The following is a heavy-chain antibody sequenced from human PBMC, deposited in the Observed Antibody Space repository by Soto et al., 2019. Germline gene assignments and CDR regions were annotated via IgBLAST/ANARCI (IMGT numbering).Heavy chain of an antibody. CDR1: GFTLSSYG. CDR2: ISYDEINK. V-gene: IGHV3-30*18. Sequence: GGSLRLSCAASGFTLSSYGMHWVRQAPGKGLEWVAIISYDEINKYYADSVKGRFTISRDNSKNTLYLQMNSLRAEDTAVYYCAKSVYNWNDGFFDYWGQGTLVTVSS. J-gene: IGHJ4*02. D-gene: IGHD1-1*01. CDR3: AKSVYNWNDGFFDY.